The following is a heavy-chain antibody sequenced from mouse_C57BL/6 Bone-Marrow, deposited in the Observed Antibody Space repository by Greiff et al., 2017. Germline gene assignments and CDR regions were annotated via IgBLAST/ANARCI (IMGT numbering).Heavy chain of an antibody. Sequence: LQQSGASVKISCKASGYAFSSYWMNWVKQRPGKGLEWIGQIYPGDGDTNYNGKFKGKATLTADKSSSTAYMQLSSLTSEDSAVYVCARSGYSNFRFAYWGQGTLVTVSA. D-gene: IGHD2-5*01. CDR2: IYPGDGDT. V-gene: IGHV1-80*01. J-gene: IGHJ3*01. CDR1: GYAFSSYW. CDR3: ARSGYSNFRFAY.